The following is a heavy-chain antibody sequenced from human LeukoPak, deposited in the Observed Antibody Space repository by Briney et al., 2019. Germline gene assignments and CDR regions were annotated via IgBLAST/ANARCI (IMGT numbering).Heavy chain of an antibody. CDR1: GFTFTSYA. CDR3: AKELTVYNRGYYFDY. Sequence: GGSLRLSCAASGFTFTSYAMNWVRQAPGKGLEWVAVIWYDGSKKYYSDSVKGRFTISRDNSKNTLYLQMNSLRAEDTAVYYCAKELTVYNRGYYFDYWGQGTLVTVSS. D-gene: IGHD1-14*01. J-gene: IGHJ4*02. CDR2: IWYDGSKK. V-gene: IGHV3-33*06.